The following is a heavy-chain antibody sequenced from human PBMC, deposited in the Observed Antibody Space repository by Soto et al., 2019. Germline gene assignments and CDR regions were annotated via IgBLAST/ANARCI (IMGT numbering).Heavy chain of an antibody. CDR3: ARSYGDNSADY. V-gene: IGHV4-59*08. J-gene: IGHJ4*02. CDR1: GGSISGYY. Sequence: QVQLQESGPGLVKPSETLSLTCTVSGGSISGYYWNWIRQPPGKGLEWIGYIYFNGSTNYNPSLKSRVTISIDTSQNQFSLKLSSLTAADTAVYYCARSYGDNSADYWGQGTLVTVSS. D-gene: IGHD4-17*01. CDR2: IYFNGST.